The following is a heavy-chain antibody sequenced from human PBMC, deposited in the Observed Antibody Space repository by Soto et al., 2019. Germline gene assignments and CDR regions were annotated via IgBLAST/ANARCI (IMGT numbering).Heavy chain of an antibody. J-gene: IGHJ2*01. D-gene: IGHD3-22*01. Sequence: GASVKVSCKASGYTFTSYGISWVRQAPGQGLEWMGWISAYNGNTNYAQKLQGRVTMTTDTSTSTAYMELRSLRSDDTAVYYCARNYYDSSGYYYDWYFDLWGRGTLVTVSS. CDR3: ARNYYDSSGYYYDWYFDL. CDR1: GYTFTSYG. V-gene: IGHV1-18*01. CDR2: ISAYNGNT.